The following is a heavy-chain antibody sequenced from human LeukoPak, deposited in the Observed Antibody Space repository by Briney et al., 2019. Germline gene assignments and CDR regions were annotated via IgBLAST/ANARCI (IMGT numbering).Heavy chain of an antibody. CDR1: GYSFTGYF. CDR2: INPNSGDT. V-gene: IGHV1-2*02. Sequence: GASVKVSCKTSGYSFTGYFMHWVRQAPGQGLEWMGWINPNSGDTKYAQRFQGRVTMTRDTSINTAYMELRRLTSDDTAVYYCARVPSMIRGVVNYGMDVWGQGTTATVSS. D-gene: IGHD3-10*01. J-gene: IGHJ6*02. CDR3: ARVPSMIRGVVNYGMDV.